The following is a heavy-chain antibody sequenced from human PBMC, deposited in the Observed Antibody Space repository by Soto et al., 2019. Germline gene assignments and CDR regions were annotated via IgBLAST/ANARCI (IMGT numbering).Heavy chain of an antibody. V-gene: IGHV4-4*02. J-gene: IGHJ5*01. Sequence: PSETLSLTCTLSGGSVRAPDWWNWVRQSPDKGLEWIAEVHISGHNNYNPSLRSRVSVSIDSSKNQFYLNLNSVTAADTAIYYCARVGQGCSANNCYFDPWGQGTQVTVSS. D-gene: IGHD1-1*01. CDR3: ARVGQGCSANNCYFDP. CDR2: VHISGHN. CDR1: GGSVRAPDW.